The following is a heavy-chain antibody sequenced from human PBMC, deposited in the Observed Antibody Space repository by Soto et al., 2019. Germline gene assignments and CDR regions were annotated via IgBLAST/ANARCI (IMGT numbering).Heavy chain of an antibody. D-gene: IGHD2-2*01. Sequence: EVQLLESGGALVQPGGSLRLSCAASGFTFSNHAMNWVRQAPGKGLEWVSTISDSGSTYYADSVKVRFTISRDNSKNTLYLQRNSLRAEDTAVYYCARDPGGHYCTSTSCLYFFDHWGQGTLVIVSS. CDR3: ARDPGGHYCTSTSCLYFFDH. J-gene: IGHJ4*02. CDR1: GFTFSNHA. V-gene: IGHV3-23*01. CDR2: ISDSGST.